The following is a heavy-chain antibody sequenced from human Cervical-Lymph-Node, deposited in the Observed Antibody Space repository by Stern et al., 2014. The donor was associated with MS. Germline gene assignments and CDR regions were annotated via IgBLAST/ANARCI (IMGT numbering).Heavy chain of an antibody. Sequence: EVQLVESGGGLVKPWGSLRLSCAASGFTFSSYSMNWVRQAPGKGLEWVSSISSSSSYIYYADSVKGRFTISRDNAKNSLYLQMNSLRAEDTAVYYCAREGYDYVWGSYRHYFDYWGQGTLVTVSS. D-gene: IGHD3-16*02. CDR2: ISSSSSYI. CDR3: AREGYDYVWGSYRHYFDY. J-gene: IGHJ4*02. CDR1: GFTFSSYS. V-gene: IGHV3-21*02.